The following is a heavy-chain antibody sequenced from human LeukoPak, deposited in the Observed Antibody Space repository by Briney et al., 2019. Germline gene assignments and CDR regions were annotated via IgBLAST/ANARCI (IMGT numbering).Heavy chain of an antibody. CDR3: ARDHVLRYFDWLPGNYFYYGMDV. J-gene: IGHJ6*04. Sequence: GGSLRLSCAASGFSFGDYYMSWIRQAPGKGLEWVSYISSGGLYTYYADSVKGRFTISRDNATKSVYLQMSSLRADDTAVYYCARDHVLRYFDWLPGNYFYYGMDVWGKGPTVTVSS. V-gene: IGHV3-11*06. CDR1: GFSFGDYY. CDR2: ISSGGLYT. D-gene: IGHD3-9*01.